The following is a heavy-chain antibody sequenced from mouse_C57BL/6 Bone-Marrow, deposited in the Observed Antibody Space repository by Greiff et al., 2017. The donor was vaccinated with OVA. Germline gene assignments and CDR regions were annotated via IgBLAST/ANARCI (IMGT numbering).Heavy chain of an antibody. V-gene: IGHV5-9-1*02. CDR1: GFTFSSYA. CDR2: ISSGGDYF. Sequence: EVKLVESGEGLVKPGGYLKLSCAASGFTFSSYAMSWVRETPEKRLEWVAYISSGGDYFYYADTVKGRFTISRDNARNTLYWQMSSLKSEDTAIYYCTRLLDAMDYWSQGTSVTVSS. D-gene: IGHD2-1*01. J-gene: IGHJ4*01. CDR3: TRLLDAMDY.